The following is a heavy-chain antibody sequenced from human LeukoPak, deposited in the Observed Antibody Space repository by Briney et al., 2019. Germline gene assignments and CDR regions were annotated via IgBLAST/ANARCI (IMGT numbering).Heavy chain of an antibody. CDR1: GFTFSSYA. J-gene: IGHJ6*02. D-gene: IGHD1/OR15-1a*01. Sequence: PGGSLRLSCAASGFTFSSYAMTWVRQTPGKGLEWVSIISGGGDSTYYIDSVKGRFTISRDNSKNTLYLQMTSLRDEDTAIYYCAKNKEIRGPNLSYGMYVWGQGTTVTVSS. V-gene: IGHV3-23*01. CDR2: ISGGGDST. CDR3: AKNKEIRGPNLSYGMYV.